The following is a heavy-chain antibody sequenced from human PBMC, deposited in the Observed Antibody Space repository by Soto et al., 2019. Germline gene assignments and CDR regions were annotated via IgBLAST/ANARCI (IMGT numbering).Heavy chain of an antibody. CDR1: GGSISSSSYY. D-gene: IGHD2-15*01. Sequence: QLQLQESGPGLVKPSETLSLTCTVSGGSISSSSYYWGWIRQPPGKGLEWIGSIYYSGSTYYNPSLKSRVTISVDTSKNQFSLKLSSVTAADTAVYYCASFVVVVAATPDYWGRGTLVTVSS. J-gene: IGHJ4*02. CDR3: ASFVVVVAATPDY. V-gene: IGHV4-39*01. CDR2: IYYSGST.